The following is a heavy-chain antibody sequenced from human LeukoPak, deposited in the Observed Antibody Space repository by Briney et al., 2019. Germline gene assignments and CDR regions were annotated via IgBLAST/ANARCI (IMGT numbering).Heavy chain of an antibody. CDR3: ARFRTWGDKAFDY. CDR1: GFTFNAFG. Sequence: GGSLRLSCAASGFTFNAFGMNWVRQAPGEGLEWVSYIGTTSGAIYYADSVKGRFTVSRDSAKNSLYLQMNSLRAEDTAVYYCARFRTWGDKAFDYWGQGTLVTVSS. J-gene: IGHJ4*02. D-gene: IGHD2-21*02. CDR2: IGTTSGAI. V-gene: IGHV3-48*01.